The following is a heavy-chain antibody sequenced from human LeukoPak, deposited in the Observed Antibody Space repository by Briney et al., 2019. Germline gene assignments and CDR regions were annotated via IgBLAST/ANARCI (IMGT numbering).Heavy chain of an antibody. V-gene: IGHV4-61*08. Sequence: PSQTLSLTCTVSGGSISSGGYYWSWIRQPPGKGLEWIGYIYYSGSTNYNPSLKGRVTISVDTSKNQFSLKLSSVTAADTAAYYCASSPKTYTSSWPFLSWGQGTLVTVSS. J-gene: IGHJ4*02. CDR3: ASSPKTYTSSWPFLS. CDR1: GGSISSGGYY. D-gene: IGHD6-13*01. CDR2: IYYSGST.